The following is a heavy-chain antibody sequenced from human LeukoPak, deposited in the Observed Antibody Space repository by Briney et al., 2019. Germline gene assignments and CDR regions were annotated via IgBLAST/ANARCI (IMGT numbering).Heavy chain of an antibody. CDR3: AREDVGATGLDY. V-gene: IGHV1-18*01. CDR2: TSAYNGNT. D-gene: IGHD5-12*01. J-gene: IGHJ4*02. Sequence: ASVKVSCKASGYTFTSYGISWVRQAPGQGLEWMGWTSAYNGNTNYAQKFQGRVTMTTDTSTSTAHMELRSLRSDDTAVYYCAREDVGATGLDYWGQGTLVTVSS. CDR1: GYTFTSYG.